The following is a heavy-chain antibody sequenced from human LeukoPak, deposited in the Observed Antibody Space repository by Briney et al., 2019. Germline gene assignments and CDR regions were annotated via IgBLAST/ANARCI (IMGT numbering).Heavy chain of an antibody. CDR2: MFYSGGT. CDR1: GGSISSSTYY. V-gene: IGHV4-39*01. CDR3: ARLTVTTTFDY. Sequence: PSETLSLTCTVSGGSISSSTYYWGWIRQPPGKGLEWIGSMFYSGGTYYNPSLKSRVTISVDTSKNQFSLRLSSVTAADTAVYYCARLTVTTTFDYWGQGTLVTVSS. D-gene: IGHD4-17*01. J-gene: IGHJ4*02.